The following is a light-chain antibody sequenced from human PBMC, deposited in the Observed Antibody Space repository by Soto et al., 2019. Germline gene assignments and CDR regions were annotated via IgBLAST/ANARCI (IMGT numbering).Light chain of an antibody. Sequence: DIQMTQSPSTLSASDGDRVTITCRASHDISTFLAWYQQKPGKAPKLLIYAASTLQSGVPSRFSGSGSGTDFTLTISCLQSEDFATYYCQQYYSYPRTFGQGTKVDI. CDR3: QQYYSYPRT. J-gene: IGKJ1*01. V-gene: IGKV1-9*01. CDR2: AAS. CDR1: HDISTF.